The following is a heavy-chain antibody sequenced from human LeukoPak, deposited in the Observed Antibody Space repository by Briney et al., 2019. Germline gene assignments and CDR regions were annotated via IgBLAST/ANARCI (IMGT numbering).Heavy chain of an antibody. J-gene: IGHJ4*02. CDR1: GFTCDDYA. Sequence: PGRSLRLSCVASGFTCDDYAMHWGRQAPGKGLEWGSGISWNSGTIGYADSVKGRFTISRDNAKNSLYLQMNSLRTEDTAFYYCGKGDSSGYQPPDYWGQGTLVTVSS. CDR2: ISWNSGTI. V-gene: IGHV3-9*01. CDR3: GKGDSSGYQPPDY. D-gene: IGHD3-22*01.